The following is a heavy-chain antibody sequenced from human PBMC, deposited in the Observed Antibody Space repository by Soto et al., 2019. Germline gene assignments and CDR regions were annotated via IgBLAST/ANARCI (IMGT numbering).Heavy chain of an antibody. J-gene: IGHJ4*02. V-gene: IGHV1-18*01. CDR2: ISGNDGKT. Sequence: ASVKVSCKASGYRFTNHGISWVRQAPGQGLEWMGWISGNDGKTKYERKFQGRVTMTTDTSTSTSYMEMNSLRHDDTAVYCCARDFFPLAYYFDYWGQGTLVTVSS. CDR1: GYRFTNHG. CDR3: ARDFFPLAYYFDY.